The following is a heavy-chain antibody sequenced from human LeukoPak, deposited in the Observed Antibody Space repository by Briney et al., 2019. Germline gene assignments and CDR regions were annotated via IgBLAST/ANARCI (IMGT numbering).Heavy chain of an antibody. Sequence: GGSLRLSCAASGFTFSSYWMHWVRQAPGKGLVWVSRINSDGSSTSYADSVKGRFTISRDNSKNTLYLQMNSLRAEDTAVYYCARVGSQSGMDVWGQGTTVTVSS. CDR1: GFTFSSYW. J-gene: IGHJ6*02. D-gene: IGHD1-26*01. V-gene: IGHV3-74*01. CDR2: INSDGSST. CDR3: ARVGSQSGMDV.